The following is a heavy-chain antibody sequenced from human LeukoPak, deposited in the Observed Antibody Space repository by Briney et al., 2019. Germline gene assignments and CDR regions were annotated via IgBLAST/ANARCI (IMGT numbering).Heavy chain of an antibody. Sequence: PSETLSLTCTVSGGSISSSSYYWGWIRQPPGKGLEWIGYIYYNGTTNYNPSLKSRVTIAVDTSKNQFSLRLSSVTAADTAVYYCARGYDILTGRNWFDPWGQGTLVTVSS. D-gene: IGHD3-9*01. CDR3: ARGYDILTGRNWFDP. J-gene: IGHJ5*02. CDR1: GGSISSSSYY. V-gene: IGHV4-61*05. CDR2: IYYNGTT.